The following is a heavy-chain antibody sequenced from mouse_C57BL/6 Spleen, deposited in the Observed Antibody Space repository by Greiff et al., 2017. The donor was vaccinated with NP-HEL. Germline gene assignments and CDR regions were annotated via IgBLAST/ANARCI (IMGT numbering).Heavy chain of an antibody. Sequence: EVQLQQSGAELVKPGASVKLSCTASGFNIKDYYMHWVKQRTEQGLEWIGRIDPEDGETKYAPKFQGKATITADPSSNTAYLQLSSLTSEDTAVYYGARNYYGGSSLAYWGQGTLVTVSA. D-gene: IGHD1-1*01. CDR3: ARNYYGGSSLAY. CDR2: IDPEDGET. J-gene: IGHJ3*01. CDR1: GFNIKDYY. V-gene: IGHV14-2*01.